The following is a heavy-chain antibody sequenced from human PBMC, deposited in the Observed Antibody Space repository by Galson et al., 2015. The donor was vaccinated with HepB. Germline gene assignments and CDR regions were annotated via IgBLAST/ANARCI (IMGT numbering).Heavy chain of an antibody. Sequence: SLRLSCAASGFTFSSYGMHWVRQAPGKGLEWVAVIWYDGSNKYYADSVKGRFTISRDNSKNTLYLQMNSLRAEDTAVYYCAREGDYCSSTSCDAFDIWGQGTMVTVSS. J-gene: IGHJ3*02. CDR3: AREGDYCSSTSCDAFDI. CDR2: IWYDGSNK. D-gene: IGHD2-2*01. V-gene: IGHV3-33*01. CDR1: GFTFSSYG.